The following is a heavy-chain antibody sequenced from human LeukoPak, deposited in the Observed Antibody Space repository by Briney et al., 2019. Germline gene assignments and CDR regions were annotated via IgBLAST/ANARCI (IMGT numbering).Heavy chain of an antibody. J-gene: IGHJ3*02. CDR3: AWASNAYDI. CDR2: ISSSSSTI. V-gene: IGHV3-48*01. Sequence: GGSLRLSCAASGFTFSSYAMSWVRQAPGKGLEWVSYISSSSSTIYYADSVKGRFTISRDNAKNSLYLQMNSLRAEDTAVYYCAWASNAYDIWGQGTMVTVSS. CDR1: GFTFSSYA. D-gene: IGHD3-3*02.